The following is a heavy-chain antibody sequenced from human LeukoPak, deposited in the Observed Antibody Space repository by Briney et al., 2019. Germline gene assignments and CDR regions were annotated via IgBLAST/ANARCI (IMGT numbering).Heavy chain of an antibody. V-gene: IGHV4-4*07. CDR1: GGSISSYY. J-gene: IGHJ4*02. CDR2: IYTSGST. Sequence: PSETLSLTCTVSGGSISSYYWSWLRQPAGKGLEWIGRIYTSGSTNYNPSLKSRVTMSVDASKNQFSLKLSSVTAADTAVYYCARDTVFGVVIKRLNYWGQGTLVTVSS. D-gene: IGHD3-3*01. CDR3: ARDTVFGVVIKRLNY.